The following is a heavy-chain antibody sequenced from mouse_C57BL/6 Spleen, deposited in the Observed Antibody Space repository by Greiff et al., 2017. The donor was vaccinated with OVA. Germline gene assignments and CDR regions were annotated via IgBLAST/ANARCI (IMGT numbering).Heavy chain of an antibody. CDR2: IWSGGST. J-gene: IGHJ2*01. Sequence: QVQLQQSGPGLVQPSQSLSITCTVSGFSLTSYGVHWVRQSPGKGLEWLGVIWSGGSTDYNAGFISRLSISKDNSKSQVFFKMNSLQADDTAIYYCASARDPYYFDDWGQGTTLTVSS. D-gene: IGHD3-3*01. V-gene: IGHV2-2*01. CDR1: GFSLTSYG. CDR3: ASARDPYYFDD.